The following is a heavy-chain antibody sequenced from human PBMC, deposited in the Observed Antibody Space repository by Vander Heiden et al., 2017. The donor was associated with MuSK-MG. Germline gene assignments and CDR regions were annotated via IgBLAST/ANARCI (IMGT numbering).Heavy chain of an antibody. CDR1: GFTFSDDG. V-gene: IGHV3-33*01. Sequence: QVQLVESGGGVVQPGGSLRISCAASGFTFSDDGMHWVRQAPGKGLEWVAVIWYNGSNKYFADSVKGRFTISRDNSKNTLYLQMDSLRADDTAVYYCARDYVQGDYFDYWGQGTLVAVSS. D-gene: IGHD3-10*02. J-gene: IGHJ4*02. CDR3: ARDYVQGDYFDY. CDR2: IWYNGSNK.